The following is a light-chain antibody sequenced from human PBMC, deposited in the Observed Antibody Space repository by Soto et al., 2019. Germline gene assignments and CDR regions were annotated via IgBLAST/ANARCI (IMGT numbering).Light chain of an antibody. V-gene: IGKV4-1*01. Sequence: DIVMTQSPDSLAVSLGERATINCKSSQSVLYSSNNKNYLAWYQQKSGQPPKLLIYWASTRESGVPDRFSGSGSGTDFTLTISSLQAADLAVYYCQQYYSSPWTFGKGTKVEIK. J-gene: IGKJ1*01. CDR3: QQYYSSPWT. CDR2: WAS. CDR1: QSVLYSSNNKNY.